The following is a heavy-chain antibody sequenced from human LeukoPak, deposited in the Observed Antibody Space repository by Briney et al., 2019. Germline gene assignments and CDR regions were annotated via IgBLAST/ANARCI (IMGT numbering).Heavy chain of an antibody. CDR1: GGTCNTHI. CDR2: ITPIIGTT. J-gene: IGHJ5*02. V-gene: IGHV1-69*08. CDR3: TRVTLRGSKYNWFDP. D-gene: IGHD1-26*01. Sequence: SVKVSCTSSGGTCNTHIFNWVRQAPGQGLEWMGRITPIIGTTKYAERFQARVTITAVRSTSKAYLELSGLTYDDTAVYYCTRVTLRGSKYNWFDPWGQGTHVSVSS.